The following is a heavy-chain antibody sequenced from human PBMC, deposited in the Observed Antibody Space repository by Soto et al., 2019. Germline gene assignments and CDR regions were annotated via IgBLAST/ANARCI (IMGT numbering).Heavy chain of an antibody. CDR1: GGSISSGGYY. J-gene: IGHJ3*02. CDR3: ARGPFRPSSSWDTHAFDI. V-gene: IGHV4-31*03. D-gene: IGHD6-13*01. Sequence: SETLCLTCTVSGGSISSGGYYWSWIRQHPGKGLEWIGYIYYSGSTYYNPSLKSRVTISVDTSKNQFSLKLSSVTAADTAVYYCARGPFRPSSSWDTHAFDIWGQGTMVTVSS. CDR2: IYYSGST.